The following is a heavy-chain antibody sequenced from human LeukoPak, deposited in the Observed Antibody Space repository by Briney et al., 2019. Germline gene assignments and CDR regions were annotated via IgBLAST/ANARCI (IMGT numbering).Heavy chain of an antibody. CDR1: GGSISSGDYY. V-gene: IGHV4-30-4*08. CDR2: IYYSGST. D-gene: IGHD1-26*01. Sequence: SQTLSLTCTVSGGSISSGDYYWSWIRQPPGKGLEWIGYIYYSGSTYYNPSLKSRVTISVDTSKNQFSLKLSSVTAADTAVYYCARLLLPGWYFDLWGRSTLVTVSS. J-gene: IGHJ2*01. CDR3: ARLLLPGWYFDL.